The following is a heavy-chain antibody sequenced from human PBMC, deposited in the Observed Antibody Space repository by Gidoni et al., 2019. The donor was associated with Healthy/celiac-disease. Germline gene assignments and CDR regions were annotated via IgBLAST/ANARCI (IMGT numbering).Heavy chain of an antibody. CDR1: VVSLSSSSYY. CDR2: IYYSGST. V-gene: IGHV4-39*07. Sequence: QLHLQESGPGLVRPSATPSPTRTVSVVSLSSSSYYAGGIRQPPGKGLEWIGSIYYSGSTYYSPTLKSRVTISVDTTKNQYSLKLSSVTAADTAVYYCARVNPDYSDYLRRRDYYYYYGMDVWGQGTTVTVSS. D-gene: IGHD4-17*01. CDR3: ARVNPDYSDYLRRRDYYYYYGMDV. J-gene: IGHJ6*02.